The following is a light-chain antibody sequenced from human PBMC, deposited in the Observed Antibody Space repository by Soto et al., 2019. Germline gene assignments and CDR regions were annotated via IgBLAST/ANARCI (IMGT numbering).Light chain of an antibody. Sequence: EIVLTQSPGTLSLSPGERATLSCRASQSVSSSYLAWYQQKPGQAPRLLIYGASRRATGIPDRFSGSGSGTDFTLTISRLEPEDFAVYYCLQYGSSWTFGQGTKVDI. CDR2: GAS. J-gene: IGKJ1*01. V-gene: IGKV3-20*01. CDR1: QSVSSSY. CDR3: LQYGSSWT.